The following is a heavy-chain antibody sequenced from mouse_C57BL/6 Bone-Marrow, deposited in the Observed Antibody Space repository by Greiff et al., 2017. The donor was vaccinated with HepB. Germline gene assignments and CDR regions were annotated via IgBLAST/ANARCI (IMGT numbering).Heavy chain of an antibody. V-gene: IGHV1-50*01. CDR2: IDPSDSYT. J-gene: IGHJ1*03. CDR3: ARDYYGSSVYFDV. D-gene: IGHD1-1*01. CDR1: GYTFTSYW. Sequence: QVQLQQPGAELVKPGASVKLSCKASGYTFTSYWMQWVKQRPGQGLEWIGEIDPSDSYTNYNQKFKGKATLTVDTSSSTAYMQLSSLTSEDSAVYYCARDYYGSSVYFDVWGTGTTVTVSS.